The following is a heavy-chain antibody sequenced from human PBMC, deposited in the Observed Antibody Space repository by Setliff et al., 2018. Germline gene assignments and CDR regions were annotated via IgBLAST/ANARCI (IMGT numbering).Heavy chain of an antibody. Sequence: PGGSLRLSCAASGFTFSSYAMSWVRQAPGKGLEWVSLITGSGGGTYYADSVKGRFTISRDNAKNSLYLQMNSLRAEDTAVYYCARGRQQLVPTSYWGQGTLVTVSS. D-gene: IGHD6-13*01. CDR1: GFTFSSYA. V-gene: IGHV3-23*01. J-gene: IGHJ4*02. CDR2: ITGSGGGT. CDR3: ARGRQQLVPTSY.